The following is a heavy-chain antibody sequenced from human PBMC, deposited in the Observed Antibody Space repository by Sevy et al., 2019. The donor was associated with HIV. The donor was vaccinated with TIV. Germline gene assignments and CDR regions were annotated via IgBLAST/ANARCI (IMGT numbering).Heavy chain of an antibody. D-gene: IGHD3-10*01. CDR2: MNPISGHT. CDR3: VRGLRRGGLIRFAVDI. V-gene: IGHV1-8*01. CDR1: GYTFTNYD. J-gene: IGHJ3*02. Sequence: ASVKVSCKASGYTFTNYDINWVRQATGQGLEWMGWMNPISGHTGYAQKFQGRITMTRNTSVTTAYMEVSSLRSEDTAVYYCVRGLRRGGLIRFAVDIWGQGTMVTVSS.